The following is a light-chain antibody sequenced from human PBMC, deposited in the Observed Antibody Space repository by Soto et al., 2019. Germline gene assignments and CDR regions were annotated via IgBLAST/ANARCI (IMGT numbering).Light chain of an antibody. Sequence: EKVLTQSVGTLSLNTGERATVSCRVSQSVSSSYLPWYQQKPGQAPRLLIYHASNRATDIPARFSGSGSGTDFTLTISRLEPEDFAVYYCHQYGSSPLTFRGGSKVDI. J-gene: IGKJ4*01. CDR2: HAS. V-gene: IGKV3-20*01. CDR3: HQYGSSPLT. CDR1: QSVSSSY.